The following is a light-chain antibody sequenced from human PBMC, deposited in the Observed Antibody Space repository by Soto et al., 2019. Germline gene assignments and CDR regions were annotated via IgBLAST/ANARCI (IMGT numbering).Light chain of an antibody. CDR3: CSYAGSSTFGV. CDR2: EVS. J-gene: IGLJ3*02. V-gene: IGLV2-23*02. CDR1: SSDVGSYNL. Sequence: QSVLTQPASVSGSPGQSITISCTGTSSDVGSYNLVSWYQQHPGKAPKLMIYEVSKRPSGVSNRFSGSKSGNTASLTISRLQAEDEADYYCCSYAGSSTFGVFGGGTKVTVL.